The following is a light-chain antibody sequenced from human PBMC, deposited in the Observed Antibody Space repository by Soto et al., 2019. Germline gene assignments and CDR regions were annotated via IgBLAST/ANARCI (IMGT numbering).Light chain of an antibody. CDR2: DNN. CDR1: SSNIGNND. Sequence: QAVVTQPPSVSAAPGQKVTISCSGRSSNIGNNDVSWYQQFPRTAPKLLIYDNNKRPSGIPDRFSGSKSGTSATLGITGLQAGDEADYYCGTWDSSLSAGVFGGGTQLTVL. V-gene: IGLV1-51*01. CDR3: GTWDSSLSAGV. J-gene: IGLJ2*01.